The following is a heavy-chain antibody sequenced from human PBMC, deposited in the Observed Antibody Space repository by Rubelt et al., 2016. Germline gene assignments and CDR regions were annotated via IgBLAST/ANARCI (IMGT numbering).Heavy chain of an antibody. CDR2: IYYSGST. D-gene: IGHD6-19*01. CDR1: GGSISSHY. CDR3: ARHSYTRAVGPLPIDY. V-gene: IGHV4-59*11. J-gene: IGHJ4*02. Sequence: QVQLQESGPGLVKPAETLSLTCTVSGGSISSHYWSWIRQPPGQGLEWIGSIYYSGSTLYNPSLRSRVTISLHTSKNQFSLKLTSVRAADTAVYYCARHSYTRAVGPLPIDYWGQGTLVTVSS.